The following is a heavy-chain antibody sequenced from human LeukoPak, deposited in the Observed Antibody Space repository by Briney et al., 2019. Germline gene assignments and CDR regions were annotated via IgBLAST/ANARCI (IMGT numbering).Heavy chain of an antibody. D-gene: IGHD3-22*01. Sequence: PGGSLRLSCAASGFTFSDYYMSWIRQAPGQGLEWVSYISSSGRTIHYADSVKGRFSISRDNAKNSLCLEVNSLRAEDTAVYYCARDYYDSRGYYGMDVWGQGTTVTVSS. V-gene: IGHV3-11*01. J-gene: IGHJ6*02. CDR1: GFTFSDYY. CDR3: ARDYYDSRGYYGMDV. CDR2: ISSSGRTI.